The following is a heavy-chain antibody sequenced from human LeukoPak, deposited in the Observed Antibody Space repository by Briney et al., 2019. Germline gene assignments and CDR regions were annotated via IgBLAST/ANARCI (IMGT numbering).Heavy chain of an antibody. D-gene: IGHD3-10*01. CDR3: ANSRGYGSGNL. J-gene: IGHJ4*02. CDR1: GFTFGDTW. Sequence: QSGGSLRLSCAASGFTFGDTWMNWVRQAPGQGPEWVANIKQDGSEKFYVASVKGRFTISRDNAKNSLYLQMNSLRAEDTALYYCANSRGYGSGNLWGQGTLVTVSS. V-gene: IGHV3-7*03. CDR2: IKQDGSEK.